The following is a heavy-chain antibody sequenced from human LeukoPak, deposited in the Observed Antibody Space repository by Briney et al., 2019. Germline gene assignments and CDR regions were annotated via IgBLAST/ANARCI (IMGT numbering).Heavy chain of an antibody. CDR2: ISSSSSYI. D-gene: IGHD3-10*01. CDR1: GVTFSSYS. Sequence: GGSLRLSCAASGVTFSSYSMSWVRQAPGKGLEWVSSISSSSSYIYYADSVKGRFTISRDNAKNSLYLQMNSLRAEDTAVYYCARAANFPVLWFDELFGGYFDYWGQGTLVTVSS. CDR3: ARAANFPVLWFDELFGGYFDY. J-gene: IGHJ4*02. V-gene: IGHV3-21*01.